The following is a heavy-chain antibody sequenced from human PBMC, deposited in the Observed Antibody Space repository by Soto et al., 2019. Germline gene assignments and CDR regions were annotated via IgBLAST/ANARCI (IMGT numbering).Heavy chain of an antibody. Sequence: ASVKVSCKASGYTFTSYGISWVRQAPGQGLEWMGWISAYNGNTNYAQKLQGRVTMTTDTSTSTAYMELRSLRSDDTAVYYCARDSGYSSGWYSDAFDIWGQGTMVTLSS. V-gene: IGHV1-18*01. CDR3: ARDSGYSSGWYSDAFDI. D-gene: IGHD6-19*01. CDR2: ISAYNGNT. CDR1: GYTFTSYG. J-gene: IGHJ3*02.